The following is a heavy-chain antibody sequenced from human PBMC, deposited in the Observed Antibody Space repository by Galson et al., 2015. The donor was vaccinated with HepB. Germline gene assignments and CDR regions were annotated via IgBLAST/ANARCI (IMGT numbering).Heavy chain of an antibody. V-gene: IGHV3-33*01. CDR2: IWYDGSNK. CDR1: GFTFSSYG. CDR3: ARDRKPYSSGPIGDY. D-gene: IGHD6-19*01. J-gene: IGHJ4*02. Sequence: SLRLSCAASGFTFSSYGMHWVRQAPGKGLEWVADIWYDGSNKYYADSVKGRFTISRDNSKNKLYLQMNSLRAEDTAVYYCARDRKPYSSGPIGDYWGQGTLFTVSS.